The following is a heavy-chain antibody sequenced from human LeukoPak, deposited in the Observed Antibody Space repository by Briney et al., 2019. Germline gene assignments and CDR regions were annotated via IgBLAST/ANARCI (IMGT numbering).Heavy chain of an antibody. D-gene: IGHD6-13*01. J-gene: IGHJ6*03. CDR2: INHSGST. Sequence: PSETLSLTCTVSGYSISSGYYWSWIRQPPGKGLEWIGEINHSGSTNYNPSLKSRVTISVDTSKNQFSLKLSSGTAADTAVYYCARRRSSPGHYYYYYMDVWGKGTTVTVSS. CDR3: ARRRSSPGHYYYYYMDV. CDR1: GYSISSGYY. V-gene: IGHV4-38-2*02.